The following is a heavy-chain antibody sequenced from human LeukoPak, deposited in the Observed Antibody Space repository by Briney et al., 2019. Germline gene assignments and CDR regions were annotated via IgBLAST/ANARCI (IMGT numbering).Heavy chain of an antibody. CDR1: GYTFTSYY. J-gene: IGHJ5*02. V-gene: IGHV1-46*01. D-gene: IGHD7-27*01. Sequence: ASVKVSCKASGYTFTSYYIHWVRQAPGQGLEWMGIINPSDGSTSSAQRFQGRVTMTRDTSTSTVYMELSSLRSEDTAVYYCARLGIVDLRWFDPWGQGTLVTVSS. CDR3: ARLGIVDLRWFDP. CDR2: INPSDGST.